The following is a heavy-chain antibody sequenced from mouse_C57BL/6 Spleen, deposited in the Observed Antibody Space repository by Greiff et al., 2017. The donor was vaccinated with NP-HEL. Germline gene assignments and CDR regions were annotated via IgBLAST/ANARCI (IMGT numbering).Heavy chain of an antibody. J-gene: IGHJ4*01. D-gene: IGHD2-1*01. CDR1: GFTFSDFY. CDR2: SRNKANDYTT. Sequence: EVQLVESGGGLVQSGRSLRLSCATSGFTFSDFYMEWVRQAPGKGLEWIAASRNKANDYTTEYSASVKGRFIVSRDTSQSILYLQMNALRAEDTAIYYCARDAEGYYGNLYYYAMDYWGQGTSVTVSS. CDR3: ARDAEGYYGNLYYYAMDY. V-gene: IGHV7-1*01.